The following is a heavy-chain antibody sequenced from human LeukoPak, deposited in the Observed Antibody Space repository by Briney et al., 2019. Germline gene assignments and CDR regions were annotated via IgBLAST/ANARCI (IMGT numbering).Heavy chain of an antibody. CDR3: ARYSSGWYFDL. CDR1: GYTFTGYY. CDR2: INPNSGGT. V-gene: IGHV1-2*02. Sequence: ASVKVSCKTSGYTFTGYYMHSVRQAPGQGLEWMGWINPNSGGTNYAQKFQGRVTMTRDTSISTAYMELTRLRSDDTAGYYCARYSSGWYFDLWGRGTLVTVSS. J-gene: IGHJ2*01. D-gene: IGHD6-19*01.